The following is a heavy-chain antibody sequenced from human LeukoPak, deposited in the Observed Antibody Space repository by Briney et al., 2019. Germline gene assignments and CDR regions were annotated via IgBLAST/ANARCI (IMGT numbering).Heavy chain of an antibody. J-gene: IGHJ4*02. CDR2: ISNDGSRK. V-gene: IGHV3-30*03. D-gene: IGHD3-3*01. CDR3: ARDRAWNYFDY. CDR1: GFTFSRHG. Sequence: GGSLRLSCAASGFTFSRHGMHWVRQAPGKGLEWVAIISNDGSRKYYGHSVEGRFTISRDNSKNTLYLQMDSLRAEDTAVYYCARDRAWNYFDYWGQGTLVTVSS.